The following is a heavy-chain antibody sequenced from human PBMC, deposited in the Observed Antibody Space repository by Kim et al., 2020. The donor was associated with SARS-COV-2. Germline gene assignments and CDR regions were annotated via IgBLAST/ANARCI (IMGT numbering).Heavy chain of an antibody. J-gene: IGHJ4*02. V-gene: IGHV1-3*01. CDR3: ARDPQQLVPRLDY. Sequence: ASVKVSCKASGYTFTSYAMHWVRQAPGQRLEWMGWINAGNGNTKYSQKFQGRVTITRDTSASTAYMELSSLRSEDTAVHYCARDPQQLVPRLDYWGQGTLVTVSS. CDR1: GYTFTSYA. D-gene: IGHD6-13*01. CDR2: INAGNGNT.